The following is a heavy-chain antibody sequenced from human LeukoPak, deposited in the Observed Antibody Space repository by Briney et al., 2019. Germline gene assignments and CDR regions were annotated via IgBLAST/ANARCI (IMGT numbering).Heavy chain of an antibody. J-gene: IGHJ1*01. D-gene: IGHD5-24*01. Sequence: GGSLRLSCSASGFTIRISAMHWVRQAPGKGLQYVSVISGNGVTTSYADSVKGRFTISRDNSKNTVYLQMSSLRAEDTAVYYCVGGGRDGYNIYFHHWGQGTLVTVSS. V-gene: IGHV3-64D*06. CDR2: ISGNGVTT. CDR3: VGGGRDGYNIYFHH. CDR1: GFTIRISA.